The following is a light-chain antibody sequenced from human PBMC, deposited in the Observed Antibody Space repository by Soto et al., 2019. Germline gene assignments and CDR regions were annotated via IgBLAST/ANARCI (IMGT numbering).Light chain of an antibody. J-gene: IGKJ1*01. CDR1: QSVPSNF. Sequence: EIVLTQSPGTLSLSPGERATLSCRASQSVPSNFLAWYQQKPGQAPILLIYGVSRRATGIPDRFSGSGSGTDFTLTISRLEPEDFAVYNCQQNDSSWTFGQGTKVEIK. V-gene: IGKV3-20*01. CDR2: GVS. CDR3: QQNDSSWT.